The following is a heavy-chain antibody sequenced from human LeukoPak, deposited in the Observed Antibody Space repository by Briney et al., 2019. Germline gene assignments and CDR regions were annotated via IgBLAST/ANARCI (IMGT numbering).Heavy chain of an antibody. CDR1: GGTFSSYA. CDR2: IIPILGIA. D-gene: IGHD3-3*01. V-gene: IGHV1-69*04. J-gene: IGHJ6*03. CDR3: ARDRHYDFWSGPGGYYYYMDV. Sequence: ASVKVSCKASGGTFSSYAISWVRQAPGQGLEWMGRIIPILGIANYAQKFQGRVTITADKSTSTAYMEPSSLRSEDTAVYYCARDRHYDFWSGPGGYYYYMDVWGKGTTVTVSS.